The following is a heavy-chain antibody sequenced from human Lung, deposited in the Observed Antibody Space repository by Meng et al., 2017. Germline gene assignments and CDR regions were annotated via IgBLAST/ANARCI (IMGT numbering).Heavy chain of an antibody. CDR1: GGSFCNYF. D-gene: IGHD5-24*01. CDR2: ITHSGST. V-gene: IGHV4-34*01. Sequence: VELERGGGGVWRTADTLSLTCVASGGSFCNYFWCCLRQPPGKGLGWIGEITHSGSTNYNPSLERRATISVNTSQNNLPLKLCFVTAAESAVYYYARGPTTMAHDFDYWGQGTLVTASS. J-gene: IGHJ4*02. CDR3: ARGPTTMAHDFDY.